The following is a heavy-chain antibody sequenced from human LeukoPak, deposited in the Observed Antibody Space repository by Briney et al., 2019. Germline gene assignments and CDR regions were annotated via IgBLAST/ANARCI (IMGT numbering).Heavy chain of an antibody. D-gene: IGHD3-22*01. CDR2: IYHSGST. J-gene: IGHJ4*02. CDR1: GVSITSYY. Sequence: SETLSLTCTVSGVSITSYYWSWIRQPPGKGLEWIGYIYHSGSTNDNPSLKSRVTTSVDTSKNQFSLKLSSVTAGDTAVDYCARRGYYYDSSHYYYFDYWGQGTLVTVSS. CDR3: ARRGYYYDSSHYYYFDY. V-gene: IGHV4-59*08.